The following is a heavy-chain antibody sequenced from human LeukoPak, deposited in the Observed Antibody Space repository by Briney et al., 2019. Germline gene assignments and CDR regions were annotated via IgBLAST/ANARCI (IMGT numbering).Heavy chain of an antibody. CDR1: GGSISSYY. V-gene: IGHV4-59*01. CDR3: ARAILRRYYDSSGYYYGPYYYYGMDV. Sequence: SETLSLTCTVSGGSISSYYWSWIRQPPGKGLEWIRYIYYSGSTNDNPSLKSRVTISVDTSKNQFSLKLSSVTAADTAVYYCARAILRRYYDSSGYYYGPYYYYGMDVWGQGTTVTVSS. J-gene: IGHJ6*02. CDR2: IYYSGST. D-gene: IGHD3-22*01.